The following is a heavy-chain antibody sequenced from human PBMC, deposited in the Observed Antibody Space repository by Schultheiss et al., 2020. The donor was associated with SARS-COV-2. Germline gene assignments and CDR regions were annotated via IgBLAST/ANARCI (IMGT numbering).Heavy chain of an antibody. J-gene: IGHJ3*02. V-gene: IGHV3-21*01. CDR3: ARGVYDSSGTPFVAFDI. CDR2: ISSSSSYI. CDR1: GFTFSSYS. D-gene: IGHD3-22*01. Sequence: GGSLRLSCAASGFTFSSYSMNWVRQAPGKGLEWVSSISSSSSYIYYADSVKGRFTISRDNAKNSLYLQMNSLRAEDTAVYYCARGVYDSSGTPFVAFDIWGQGTMVP.